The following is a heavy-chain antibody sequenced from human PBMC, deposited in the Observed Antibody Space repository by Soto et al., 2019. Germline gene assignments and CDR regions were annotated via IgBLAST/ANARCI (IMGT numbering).Heavy chain of an antibody. CDR3: AKDKGGIEGGAEAYYFDC. D-gene: IGHD1-26*01. V-gene: IGHV3-23*01. Sequence: EVQLLESGGGLVQPGGSLRLSCAASGFTFSTYAMSWVRQAPGKGLEWVSAISGSGGSTHYADSVKGRVTISRDYSKNTLYLQMNSLRAEDTAVYYCAKDKGGIEGGAEAYYFDCWGQGTLVTVSS. CDR1: GFTFSTYA. J-gene: IGHJ4*02. CDR2: ISGSGGST.